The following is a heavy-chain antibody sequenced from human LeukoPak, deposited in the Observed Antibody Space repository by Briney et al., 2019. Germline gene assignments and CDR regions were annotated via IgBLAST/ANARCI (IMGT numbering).Heavy chain of an antibody. V-gene: IGHV3-30*02. CDR2: IRYDGTNK. CDR3: ARDPGYCSGGSCQYYYYYYMDV. D-gene: IGHD2-15*01. Sequence: PGGSLRLSCAASGFTFTNYGIHWVRQAPGKGLEWVAFIRYDGTNKYYADSVKGRFTISRDNAKNSLYLQMNSLRAEDTAVYYCARDPGYCSGGSCQYYYYYYMDVWGKGTTVTVSS. J-gene: IGHJ6*03. CDR1: GFTFTNYG.